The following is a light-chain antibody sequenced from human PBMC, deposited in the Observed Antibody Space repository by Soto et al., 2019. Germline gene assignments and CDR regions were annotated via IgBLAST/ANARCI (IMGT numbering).Light chain of an antibody. Sequence: ETVLTQSPGTLSLSPCERATLSSRASQSVRSNYLAWYQQRPGQAPSLLIYDAASSATGVPDRFSGSGSGTDFTLTISRLEPEDFAVYYCHQYGGSPGTLGQGTKVDIK. CDR1: QSVRSNY. CDR2: DAA. CDR3: HQYGGSPGT. J-gene: IGKJ1*01. V-gene: IGKV3-20*01.